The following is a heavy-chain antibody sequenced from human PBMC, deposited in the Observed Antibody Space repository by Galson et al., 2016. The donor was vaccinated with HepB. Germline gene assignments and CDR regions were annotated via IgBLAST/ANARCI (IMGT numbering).Heavy chain of an antibody. D-gene: IGHD5/OR15-5a*01. CDR3: ARSLVYDGLDY. V-gene: IGHV1-18*01. Sequence: SVKVSCKASGYTFTNFRLSWVRQAPGQGLEWIGWMSTYNGKTNFTQKFQGRVTMTTDTSTSTAYMELRSLRSDDTAVYYCARSLVYDGLDYWGQGTLVTVSS. CDR1: GYTFTNFR. CDR2: MSTYNGKT. J-gene: IGHJ4*02.